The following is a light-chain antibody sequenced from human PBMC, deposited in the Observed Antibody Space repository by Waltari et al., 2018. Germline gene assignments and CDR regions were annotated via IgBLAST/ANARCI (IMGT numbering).Light chain of an antibody. CDR2: DAS. V-gene: IGKV1-33*01. Sequence: DIQMTQSPSSLSASVGDRVTITCQASHDISNYLNWYQQKPGKAPKLLIYDASNLETGVPSRFSGSGYGTDFSFTISSLQPEDIATYYCQQFDNLVYTFGQGTKLEIK. CDR3: QQFDNLVYT. J-gene: IGKJ2*01. CDR1: HDISNY.